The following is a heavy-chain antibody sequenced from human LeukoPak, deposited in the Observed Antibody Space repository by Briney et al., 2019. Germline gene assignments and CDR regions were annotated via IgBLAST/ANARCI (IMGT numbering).Heavy chain of an antibody. CDR3: ARDPELITGAFDI. CDR1: GGSISSSNW. V-gene: IGHV4-4*02. J-gene: IGHJ3*02. Sequence: SETLSLTCAVSGGSISSSNWWSWIRQPPGKGLEWIGEIYHSGSTNYNPSLKSRVTISVDKSKTQFSLKLSSVTAADTAVYYCARDPELITGAFDIWGQGTMVTVSS. D-gene: IGHD1-14*01. CDR2: IYHSGST.